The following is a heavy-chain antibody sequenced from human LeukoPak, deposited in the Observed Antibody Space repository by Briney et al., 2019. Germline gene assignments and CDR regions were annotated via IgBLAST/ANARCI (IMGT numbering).Heavy chain of an antibody. CDR1: GYTFTMFD. Sequence: ASVKVSCKASGYTFTMFDIKWVRQATGQGLEWMGWMNPHSVNTGYAQRFQGRVTITRSTSISTAYMELSSLKSEDTAVYYCARGGGSTWYDYWGQGTLVTVSS. D-gene: IGHD6-13*01. J-gene: IGHJ4*02. V-gene: IGHV1-8*03. CDR2: MNPHSVNT. CDR3: ARGGGSTWYDY.